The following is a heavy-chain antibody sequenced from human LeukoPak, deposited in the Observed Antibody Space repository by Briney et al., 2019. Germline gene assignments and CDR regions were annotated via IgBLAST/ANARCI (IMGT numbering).Heavy chain of an antibody. D-gene: IGHD1-26*01. V-gene: IGHV1-18*01. CDR2: ISAYNGNT. J-gene: IGHJ6*02. CDR3: ARDRASGSFDYYYYGMDV. CDR1: GYTFTSYG. Sequence: GASVKVSCKASGYTFTSYGISWVRQAPGQGLEWMGWISAYNGNTNYAQKLQGRVTMTTDTSTSTAYMELRSLRSDDTAVYYCARDRASGSFDYYYYGMDVWGQGTTVTVSS.